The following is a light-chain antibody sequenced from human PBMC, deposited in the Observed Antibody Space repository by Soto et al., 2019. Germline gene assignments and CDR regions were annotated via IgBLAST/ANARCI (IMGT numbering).Light chain of an antibody. CDR2: GAS. Sequence: EVVLTQSPGTLSLSPGEIATLSCRASQSVNTNYLAWYQQKSGQAPRLLIYGASSRATGIPDRFSGSGSWTDFTLTINRLEPEDFAAYFCQQYGSSPITFGQGTRLEIK. V-gene: IGKV3-20*01. CDR3: QQYGSSPIT. J-gene: IGKJ5*01. CDR1: QSVNTNY.